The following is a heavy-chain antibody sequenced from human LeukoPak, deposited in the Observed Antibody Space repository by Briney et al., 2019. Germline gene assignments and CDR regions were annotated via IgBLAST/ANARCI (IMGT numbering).Heavy chain of an antibody. CDR2: LSSSGSTI. CDR1: GFTFSDYY. V-gene: IGHV3-11*04. D-gene: IGHD3-3*01. Sequence: GSLRPSCAASGFTFSDYYMSWNRQAPGKGLGWVSYLSSSGSTIYYADSVKGRFTISRDNAKNSLYLQMNSLRAEDTAVYYCARGRVGRFLDPEYMDVWGKGTTVTVSS. CDR3: ARGRVGRFLDPEYMDV. J-gene: IGHJ6*03.